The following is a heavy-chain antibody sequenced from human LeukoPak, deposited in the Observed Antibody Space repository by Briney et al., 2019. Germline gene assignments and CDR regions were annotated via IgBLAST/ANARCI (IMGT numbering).Heavy chain of an antibody. CDR3: ASAPWGSGSYYYYYYMDV. Sequence: ASVKVSCKASGYTFTSNAMNWVRQAPGQGLEWMGWINTNTGNPTYAQGFTGRFVFSLDTSVSTAYLQISSLKSEDTAVYYCASAPWGSGSYYYYYYMDVWGKGTTVTVSS. V-gene: IGHV7-4-1*02. CDR1: GYTFTSNA. CDR2: INTNTGNP. D-gene: IGHD7-27*01. J-gene: IGHJ6*03.